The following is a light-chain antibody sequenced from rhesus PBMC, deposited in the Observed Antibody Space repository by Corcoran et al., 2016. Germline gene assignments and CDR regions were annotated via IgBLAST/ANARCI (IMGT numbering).Light chain of an antibody. V-gene: IGKV3-24*04. Sequence: ETVVTQSPATLALSPGERATLSCRASQSVGSYLAWYQQKPGQAPRLLIIGGSSRATGIPDRFSGSGSVTDFTFTISSLEPEDVGVYYCQQSSNLSMYSFGQGTKVEIK. CDR2: GGS. CDR1: QSVGSY. CDR3: QQSSNLSMYS. J-gene: IGKJ2*01.